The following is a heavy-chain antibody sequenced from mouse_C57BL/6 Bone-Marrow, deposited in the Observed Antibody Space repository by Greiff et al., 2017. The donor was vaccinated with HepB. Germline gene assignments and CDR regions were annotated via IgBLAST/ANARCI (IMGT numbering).Heavy chain of an antibody. Sequence: PFSSFPISFNSSFYSFTDYNINFFKQINLKSLEWIGVINPNYGTTSYNQKFKGKATLTVDQSSSTAYMQLNSLTSEDSAVYYCARRYYFDYWGQGTTLTVSS. CDR2: INPNYGTT. CDR1: FYSFTDYN. V-gene: IGHV1-39*01. J-gene: IGHJ2*01. CDR3: ARRYYFDY.